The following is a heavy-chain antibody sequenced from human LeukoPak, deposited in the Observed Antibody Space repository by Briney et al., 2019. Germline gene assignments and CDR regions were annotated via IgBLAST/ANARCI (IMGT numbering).Heavy chain of an antibody. CDR3: ARGRGCSGGSCYSSFDY. J-gene: IGHJ4*02. CDR2: INHSGST. D-gene: IGHD2-15*01. Sequence: SETLSLTCAVYDGSFSGYYWSWIRQPPGKGLEWIGEINHSGSTNYNPSLKSRVTISVDTSKNQFSLKLSSVTAADTAVYYCARGRGCSGGSCYSSFDYWGQGTLVTVSS. CDR1: DGSFSGYY. V-gene: IGHV4-34*01.